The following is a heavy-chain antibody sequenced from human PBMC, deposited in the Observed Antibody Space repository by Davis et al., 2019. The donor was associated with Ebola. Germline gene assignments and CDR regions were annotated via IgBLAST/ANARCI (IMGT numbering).Heavy chain of an antibody. J-gene: IGHJ4*02. D-gene: IGHD4-11*01. CDR2: ISGSGSST. CDR1: GFTFNNFA. CDR3: ARVDYSNHGACFDH. Sequence: GESLKISCAASGFTFNNFAMTWVRQAPGKGLEWVSSISGSGSSTYYADSVKGRFTVSRDESKNTLFLQVKSPRTEDTAMYYCARVDYSNHGACFDHWGQGSLVTVSS. V-gene: IGHV3-23*01.